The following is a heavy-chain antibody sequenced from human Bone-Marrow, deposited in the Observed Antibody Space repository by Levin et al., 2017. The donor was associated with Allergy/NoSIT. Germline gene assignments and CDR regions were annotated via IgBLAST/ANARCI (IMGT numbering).Heavy chain of an antibody. CDR3: AREGGSGWSWYFDL. CDR2: ISSSSSYT. Sequence: GGSLRLSCAASGFSFSDYYMTWVRQAPGKGLEWVSYISSSSSYTNYADSVTGRFTISRDNANNSLYLQMNSLRVDDTAVYYCAREGGSGWSWYFDLWGRGTLVSVSS. CDR1: GFSFSDYY. D-gene: IGHD6-19*01. V-gene: IGHV3-11*05. J-gene: IGHJ2*01.